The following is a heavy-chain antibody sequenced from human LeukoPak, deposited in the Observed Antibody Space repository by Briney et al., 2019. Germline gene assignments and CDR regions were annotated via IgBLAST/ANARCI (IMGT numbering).Heavy chain of an antibody. V-gene: IGHV3-23*01. J-gene: IGHJ5*02. D-gene: IGHD2-15*01. CDR2: ISGGGDAT. CDR1: GFTFSTYA. Sequence: GGSLRLSCAASGFTFSTYAMSWVRQAPGKGLESVSFISGGGDATYYTDSVKGRFTISRDNSRDTVYLQMNSLRVEDTAGYYCAKAQGSDGGQRLDPWGQGTLVTVSS. CDR3: AKAQGSDGGQRLDP.